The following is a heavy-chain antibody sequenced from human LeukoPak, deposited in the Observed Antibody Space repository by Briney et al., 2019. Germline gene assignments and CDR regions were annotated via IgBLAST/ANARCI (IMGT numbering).Heavy chain of an antibody. CDR3: ARLGYCSRGTCYAFDY. D-gene: IGHD2-2*01. J-gene: IGHJ4*02. Sequence: GESLQISCKGSGYTFTSYCIGWVRQMPGKGLEWMGIIYPGDSDTRYNPSFQGQVTMSADKSITTAYLHWSSLKASDTAMYYCARLGYCSRGTCYAFDYWGQGTLVTVSS. CDR1: GYTFTSYC. CDR2: IYPGDSDT. V-gene: IGHV5-51*01.